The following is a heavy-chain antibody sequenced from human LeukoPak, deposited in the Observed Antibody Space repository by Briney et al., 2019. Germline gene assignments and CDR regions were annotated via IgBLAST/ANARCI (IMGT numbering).Heavy chain of an antibody. CDR1: GFTFSSYG. D-gene: IGHD2-8*01. CDR2: ISGSGGST. J-gene: IGHJ4*02. V-gene: IGHV3-23*01. CDR3: ASGDIVLMVYAMVDY. Sequence: GGSLRLSCAASGFTFSSYGMSWVRQAPGKGLEWVSGISGSGGSTNYADSVKGRFTISRDNSKNTLYLQMNSLRAEDTAVYYCASGDIVLMVYAMVDYWGQGTLVTVSS.